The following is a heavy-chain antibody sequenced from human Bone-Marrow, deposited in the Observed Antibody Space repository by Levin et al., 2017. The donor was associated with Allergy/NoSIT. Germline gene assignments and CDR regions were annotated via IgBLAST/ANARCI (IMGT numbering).Heavy chain of an antibody. J-gene: IGHJ6*03. Sequence: SQTLSLTCTVSGGSIRSSGYFWGWVRQTPGKGLEWIGSIYYSGATHYSLSLESRATISEDPSKNQFSLNLTSVTAADTAVYYCARLFGYYMDVWGKGTTVIVSS. V-gene: IGHV4-39*01. CDR1: GGSIRSSGYF. CDR2: IYYSGAT. CDR3: ARLFGYYMDV. D-gene: IGHD3-3*01.